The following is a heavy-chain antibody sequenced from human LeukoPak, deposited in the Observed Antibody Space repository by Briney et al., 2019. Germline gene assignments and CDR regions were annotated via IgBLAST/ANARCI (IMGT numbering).Heavy chain of an antibody. CDR2: IKQDGSEK. D-gene: IGHD3-22*01. J-gene: IGHJ3*02. CDR1: GFTFSSYW. CDR3: ARVGGPSGYYPQDAFDI. V-gene: IGHV3-7*01. Sequence: GGSLRLSCAASGFTFSSYWMSWVRQAPGKGLEWVANIKQDGSEKYYVDSVKGRFTISRDNAKNSLYLQMNSLRAEDTAVYYCARVGGPSGYYPQDAFDIWGQGTMVTVSS.